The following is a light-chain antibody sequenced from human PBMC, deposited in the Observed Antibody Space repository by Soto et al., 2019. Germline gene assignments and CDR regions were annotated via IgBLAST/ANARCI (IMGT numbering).Light chain of an antibody. CDR3: QHYGSSPWT. J-gene: IGKJ1*01. Sequence: EIVLTQSPGTLSLSPGERATLSCRASQSVSKYLAWYQQKPGQAPRVLIYGASSRATGIPDRFSGSGSGTDLTLTISRLEPEDFAVYYCQHYGSSPWTFGQGTKVEIK. V-gene: IGKV3-20*01. CDR1: QSVSKY. CDR2: GAS.